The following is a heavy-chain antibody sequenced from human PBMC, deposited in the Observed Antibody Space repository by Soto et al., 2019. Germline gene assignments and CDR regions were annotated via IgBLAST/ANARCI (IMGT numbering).Heavy chain of an antibody. CDR1: GFTFSSYA. D-gene: IGHD3-22*01. CDR3: AKTPFPYDSSGYSDY. J-gene: IGHJ4*02. V-gene: IGHV3-23*01. Sequence: GGSLRLSCAASGFTFSSYAMSWVRQAPGKGLEWVSAISGSGGSTYYADSVKGRFTISRDNSKNTLYLQMNSLRAEDTAVYYCAKTPFPYDSSGYSDYWGQGTLVTVSS. CDR2: ISGSGGST.